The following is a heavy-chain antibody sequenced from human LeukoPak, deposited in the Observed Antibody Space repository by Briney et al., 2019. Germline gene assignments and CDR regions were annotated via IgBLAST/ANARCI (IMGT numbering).Heavy chain of an antibody. J-gene: IGHJ5*02. CDR1: GYTFTGYY. CDR2: INPNGGAT. D-gene: IGHD6-13*01. CDR3: ARGGAPPLCSWAAAVYSWLDP. Sequence: ASVKVSCKASGYTFTGYYLHWVRQAPGQGLEWMGRINPNGGATNYAQKFQGRVTMTSDTSISTAYMELSRLRSDDTAVYYCARGGAPPLCSWAAAVYSWLDPWGQGALVTVSS. V-gene: IGHV1-2*06.